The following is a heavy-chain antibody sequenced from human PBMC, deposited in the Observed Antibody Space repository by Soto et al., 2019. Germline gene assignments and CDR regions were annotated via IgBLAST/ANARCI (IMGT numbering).Heavy chain of an antibody. CDR2: LTPAGTT. D-gene: IGHD2-15*01. V-gene: IGHV3-23*01. CDR1: GFIFSDYS. CDR3: AKRATTVPTPGNYFDC. Sequence: LRLSCAASGFIFSDYSMSCVRQAPVRGLEWVSTLTPAGTTFYADSVKGRFTISRDNYRNTLSLQMYNLRAEDTARYYCAKRATTVPTPGNYFDCWGQGTLVTVSS. J-gene: IGHJ4*02.